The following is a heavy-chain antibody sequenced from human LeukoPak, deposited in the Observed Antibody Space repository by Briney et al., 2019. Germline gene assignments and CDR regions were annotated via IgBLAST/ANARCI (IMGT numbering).Heavy chain of an antibody. D-gene: IGHD6-13*01. V-gene: IGHV1-69*13. Sequence: SVKVSCKTSGGTFSTYAINWVRQAPGQGLEWMGRIIPLFGRTNYAQKFHDRVTITADESTSTAYMILSSLRSEDTAIYYCTKGFQAAGTGWFDPWGQGTLVTVSS. CDR2: IIPLFGRT. CDR3: TKGFQAAGTGWFDP. CDR1: GGTFSTYA. J-gene: IGHJ5*02.